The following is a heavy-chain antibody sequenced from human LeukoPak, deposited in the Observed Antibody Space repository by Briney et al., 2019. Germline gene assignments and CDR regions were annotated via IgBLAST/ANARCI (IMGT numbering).Heavy chain of an antibody. V-gene: IGHV4-59*12. J-gene: IGHJ6*02. D-gene: IGHD3-10*01. CDR3: ARLRGGGSGSYYGSSYYYGMDV. Sequence: PSETLSLTCTVSGGSISSYYWSWIRQPPGKGLEWIGYIYYSGSTNYNPSLKSRVTISVDTSKNQFSPKLSSVTAADTAVYYCARLRGGGSGSYYGSSYYYGMDVWGQGTTVTVSS. CDR1: GGSISSYY. CDR2: IYYSGST.